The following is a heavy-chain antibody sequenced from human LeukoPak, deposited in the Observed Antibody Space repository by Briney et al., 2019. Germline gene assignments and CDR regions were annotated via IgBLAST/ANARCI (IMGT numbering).Heavy chain of an antibody. CDR1: GYTFSGFY. V-gene: IGHV1-46*01. Sequence: ASVKVSCKASGYTFSGFYVHWVRQAPGQGLKWMGIIKVSGGRTDYAQKFQGRVTMTRDMSTSTVYMELSNLRSEDTAVYYCAREPPESYHFDYWGQGTLVTVSS. CDR2: IKVSGGRT. D-gene: IGHD2-2*01. J-gene: IGHJ4*02. CDR3: AREPPESYHFDY.